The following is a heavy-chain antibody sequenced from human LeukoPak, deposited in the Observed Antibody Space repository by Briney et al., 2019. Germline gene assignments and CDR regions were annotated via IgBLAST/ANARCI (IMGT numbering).Heavy chain of an antibody. J-gene: IGHJ4*02. V-gene: IGHV4-30-2*01. D-gene: IGHD3-3*01. CDR1: GGSISSGGYS. Sequence: SETLSLTCAVSGGSISSGGYSWSWTRHPPGKGLGWLGYIYHSGSTYYNPSLKSRVTISVDRSKNQFSLKLSSVTAADTAVYYCARGYYDFWSGYHYYFDYWGQGTLVTVSS. CDR2: IYHSGST. CDR3: ARGYYDFWSGYHYYFDY.